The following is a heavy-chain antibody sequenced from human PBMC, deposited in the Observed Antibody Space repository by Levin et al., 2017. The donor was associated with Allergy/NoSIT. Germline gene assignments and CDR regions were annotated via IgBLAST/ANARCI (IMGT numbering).Heavy chain of an antibody. CDR1: GGSVNTRTSY. J-gene: IGHJ4*02. D-gene: IGHD3-22*01. V-gene: IGHV4-61*01. Sequence: SQTLSLTCVVSGGSVNTRTSYWSWIRQSPGKGLEWIGYIYYSGTTNYNRSLRSRITISLDKSENQFSLEVRSVTAADMGLYYCARGGGSSYYGIDSWGQGILVTVSS. CDR3: ARGGGSSYYGIDS. CDR2: IYYSGTT.